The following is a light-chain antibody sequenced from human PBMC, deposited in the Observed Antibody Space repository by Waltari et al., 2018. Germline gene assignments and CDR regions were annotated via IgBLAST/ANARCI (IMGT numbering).Light chain of an antibody. V-gene: IGLV3-1*01. CDR3: QAWDSGIDVV. CDR1: KLGDQY. J-gene: IGLJ2*01. CDR2: QDN. Sequence: SYELTQPPSVSVSPGQTASITCSGDKLGDQYACWYQQKPGQSPVLVIYQDNKRPSGIPERFSGSKSGNTATLTISGTQAMDEGYYYCQAWDSGIDVVFGGGTKLTVL.